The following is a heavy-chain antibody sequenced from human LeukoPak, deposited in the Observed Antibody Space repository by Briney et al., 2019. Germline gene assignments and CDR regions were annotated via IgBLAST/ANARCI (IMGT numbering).Heavy chain of an antibody. CDR1: GGTFSSYA. CDR2: IIPIFWTA. V-gene: IGHV1-69*01. J-gene: IGHJ4*02. D-gene: IGHD2-2*01. CDR3: ARGGVPAAILFDY. Sequence: SVKVSCKASGGTFSSYAISWVRQAPGQGPEWVGGIIPIFWTANYAQKFQGRVTITADESTSTAYMELSSLRSEATAVYYCARGGVPAAILFDYWGQGTLVTVSS.